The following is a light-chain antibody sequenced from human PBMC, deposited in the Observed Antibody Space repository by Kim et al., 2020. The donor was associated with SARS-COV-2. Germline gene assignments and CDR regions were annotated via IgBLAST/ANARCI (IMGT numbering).Light chain of an antibody. CDR1: NIGSKS. Sequence: YELTQPPSVSVAPGKTARITCGGNNIGSKSVHWYQQKPGQAPVLVIYYDSDRPSGIPERFSGSNSGNTATLTISRVEAGDEADYYCQVWDSSSDHRVFGGGTKVTVL. J-gene: IGLJ3*02. CDR2: YDS. CDR3: QVWDSSSDHRV. V-gene: IGLV3-21*04.